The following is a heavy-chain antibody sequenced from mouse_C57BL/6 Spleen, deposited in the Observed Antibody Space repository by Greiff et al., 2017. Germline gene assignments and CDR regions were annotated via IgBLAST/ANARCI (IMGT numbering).Heavy chain of an antibody. CDR1: GYSFTSYY. CDR3: AKDWDYFDY. V-gene: IGHV1-66*01. CDR2: IYPGSGNT. D-gene: IGHD4-1*01. Sequence: QVHVKQSGPELVKPGASVKISCKASGYSFTSYYIHWVKQRPGQGLEWIGWIYPGSGNTKYNEKFKGKATLTADTSSSTAYMQLSSLTSEDSAVYYCAKDWDYFDYWGQGTTLTVSS. J-gene: IGHJ2*01.